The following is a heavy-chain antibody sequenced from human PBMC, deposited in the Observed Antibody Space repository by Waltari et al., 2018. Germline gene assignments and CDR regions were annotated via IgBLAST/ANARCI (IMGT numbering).Heavy chain of an antibody. J-gene: IGHJ3*02. D-gene: IGHD3-22*01. CDR2: FGGSGGST. CDR1: GFTFSSYA. CDR3: AKGWGQYYDSSGELDI. Sequence: EVQLVESGGGLVQPGGSLRLSCAASGFTFSSYAMSWVLQAPGKGLEWVSAFGGSGGSTNYADSVKGRFTISRDNTKNTLYPQMTSLRAEDTAVDYCAKGWGQYYDSSGELDIWGQGTMVTVSS. V-gene: IGHV3-23*04.